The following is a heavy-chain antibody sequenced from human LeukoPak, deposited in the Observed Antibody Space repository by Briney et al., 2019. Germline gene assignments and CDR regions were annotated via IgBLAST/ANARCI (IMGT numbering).Heavy chain of an antibody. CDR1: GFTFSSYE. Sequence: GGSLRLSCAASGFTFSSYEMNWVRQAPGKGLEWVSNISGGGSGGSTYYADSVKGRFTISRDNSKSTLYLQMNSLRAEDTAVYYCAKSGYNRFDYWGQGTLVTVSS. D-gene: IGHD5-24*01. CDR2: ISGGGSGGST. V-gene: IGHV3-23*01. J-gene: IGHJ4*02. CDR3: AKSGYNRFDY.